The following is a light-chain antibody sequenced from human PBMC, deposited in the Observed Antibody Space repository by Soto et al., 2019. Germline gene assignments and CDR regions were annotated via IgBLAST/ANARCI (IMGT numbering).Light chain of an antibody. CDR1: SSDVGGYNY. Sequence: QSALTQPPSASGSPGQSVAISCTGTSSDVGGYNYVSWYQQHPGKAPKLMIYEVNKRPSGVPDRFSGSKSGNTASLTISGLQADDEADYYCSSYASSTTLDVLFGGGTKLTVL. CDR2: EVN. CDR3: SSYASSTTLDVL. J-gene: IGLJ2*01. V-gene: IGLV2-8*01.